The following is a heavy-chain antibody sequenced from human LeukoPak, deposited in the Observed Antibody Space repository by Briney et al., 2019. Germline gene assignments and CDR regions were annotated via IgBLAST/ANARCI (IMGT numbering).Heavy chain of an antibody. Sequence: PGGSLRLSCAASGFTFSSYAMSWVRQAPGKGLEWVSYISSSGSTIYYADSVKGRFTISRDNAKNSLYLQMNSLRAEDTAVYYCARWGSVATTNFDYWGQGTLVTVSS. V-gene: IGHV3-48*03. CDR2: ISSSGSTI. D-gene: IGHD5-12*01. CDR3: ARWGSVATTNFDY. J-gene: IGHJ4*02. CDR1: GFTFSSYA.